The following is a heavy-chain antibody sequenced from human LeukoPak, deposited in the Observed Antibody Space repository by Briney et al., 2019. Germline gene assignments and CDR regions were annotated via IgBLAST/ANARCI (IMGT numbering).Heavy chain of an antibody. J-gene: IGHJ4*02. D-gene: IGHD3-3*01. CDR3: VRGGYDFSSGYYPSR. Sequence: GTSVKVSCKASGYIFTTYYMNWVRQAPGQGFEWMGIINPSVGSTSCAQKFQGRVTMTRDTSTSTVYMELSSLRSEDTAVYYCVRGGYDFSSGYYPSRWGQGTLVTVSS. CDR2: INPSVGST. CDR1: GYIFTTYY. V-gene: IGHV1-46*01.